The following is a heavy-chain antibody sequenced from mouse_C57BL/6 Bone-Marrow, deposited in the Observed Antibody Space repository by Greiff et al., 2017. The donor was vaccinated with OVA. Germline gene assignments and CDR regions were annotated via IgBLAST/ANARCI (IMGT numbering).Heavy chain of an antibody. CDR1: GFNIKDYY. V-gene: IGHV14-1*01. D-gene: IGHD2-1*01. Sequence: EVKLQESGAELVRPGASVKLSCTASGFNIKDYYMHWVKQRPEQGLEWIGRIDPEDGDTEYAPKFQGKATMTADTSSNTAYLQLSSLTPEDTAVYYCTTGGYYGNYVGFDYWGQGTTLTVSS. CDR3: TTGGYYGNYVGFDY. CDR2: IDPEDGDT. J-gene: IGHJ2*01.